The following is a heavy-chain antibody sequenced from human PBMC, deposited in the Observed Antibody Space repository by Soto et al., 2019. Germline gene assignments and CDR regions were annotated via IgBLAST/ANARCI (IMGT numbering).Heavy chain of an antibody. D-gene: IGHD1-1*01. Sequence: GGSLRLSCSASGFTFSSYAMSWVRQAPGKGLEWVSYISGSGGSTYYADSVKGRFTISRDNSKNTLYLQMNSLRAEDTAVYYCAKWDDDYYYYGMDVWGQGTTVTVSS. CDR3: AKWDDDYYYYGMDV. CDR2: ISGSGGST. V-gene: IGHV3-23*01. CDR1: GFTFSSYA. J-gene: IGHJ6*02.